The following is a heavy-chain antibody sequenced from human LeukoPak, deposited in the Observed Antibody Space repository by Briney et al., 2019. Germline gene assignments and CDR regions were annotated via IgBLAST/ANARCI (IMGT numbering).Heavy chain of an antibody. J-gene: IGHJ5*02. Sequence: ASVKVSCKASGYTFTGYYMRWVRQAPGQGLEWMGWINPNSGGTNYAQKFQGRVTMTRDTSISTAYMELSRLRSDDTAVYYCARSKVLRFLQWLDPWGQGTLVTVSS. CDR3: ARSKVLRFLQWLDP. D-gene: IGHD3-3*01. CDR1: GYTFTGYY. V-gene: IGHV1-2*02. CDR2: INPNSGGT.